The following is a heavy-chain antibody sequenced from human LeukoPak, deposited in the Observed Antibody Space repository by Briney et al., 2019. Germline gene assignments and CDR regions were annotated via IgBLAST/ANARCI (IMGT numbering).Heavy chain of an antibody. CDR1: GYTFIKYA. Sequence: GASVKVSCKASGYTFIKYAVNWVRQAPGQGLEWMGMINPSGGSTTYAQKFQGRVTMTRDRSTSTVYMELSSLRSDDTAVYYCARGGSSPRSAFDIWGQGTMVTVSS. CDR3: ARGGSSPRSAFDI. D-gene: IGHD1-26*01. CDR2: INPSGGST. J-gene: IGHJ3*02. V-gene: IGHV1-46*01.